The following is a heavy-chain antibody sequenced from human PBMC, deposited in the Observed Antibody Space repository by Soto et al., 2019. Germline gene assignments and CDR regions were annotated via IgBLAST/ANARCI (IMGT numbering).Heavy chain of an antibody. Sequence: PGGSLRLSCAASGFTFSSYAMSWVRQAPGKGLEWVSAISGSGGSTYYADPVKGRFTISRDNSKNTLYLQMNSLRAEDTAVYYCAKDRRITMIVVVPYYFDYWGQGTLVTVSS. CDR3: AKDRRITMIVVVPYYFDY. D-gene: IGHD3-22*01. J-gene: IGHJ4*02. CDR2: ISGSGGST. V-gene: IGHV3-23*01. CDR1: GFTFSSYA.